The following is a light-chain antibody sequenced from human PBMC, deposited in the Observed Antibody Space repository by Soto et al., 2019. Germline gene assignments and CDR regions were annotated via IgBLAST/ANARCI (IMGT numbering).Light chain of an antibody. CDR2: DAS. J-gene: IGKJ4*01. CDR1: QGISNH. Sequence: DIQLTQSPSFLSASVGDRVTITCRASQGISNHLVWYQQKPGKAPNLLIYDASTLQSGVPSRFSGSGSGTEFTLTISSLQPEDFATYYCQHLKSYPLTFGGGTKVEI. CDR3: QHLKSYPLT. V-gene: IGKV1-9*01.